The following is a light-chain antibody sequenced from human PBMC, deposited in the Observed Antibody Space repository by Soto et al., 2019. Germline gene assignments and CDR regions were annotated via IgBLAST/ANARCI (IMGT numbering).Light chain of an antibody. CDR2: EVT. CDR1: SSDVGAYNY. V-gene: IGLV2-8*01. J-gene: IGLJ1*01. CDR3: SSYGDGNNFV. Sequence: QSVLTQPPSASGSPGQSVTISCTGTSSDVGAYNYVSWYQQHPGKAPKTMIYEVTKRPSGVPDRFSGSKSGNTASLTVSGLQAEDEADYYCSSYGDGNNFVSGTGTKVTVL.